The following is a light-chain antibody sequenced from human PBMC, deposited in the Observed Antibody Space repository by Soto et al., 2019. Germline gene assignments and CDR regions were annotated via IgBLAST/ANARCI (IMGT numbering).Light chain of an antibody. CDR2: GNS. V-gene: IGLV1-40*01. CDR1: SSNIGAGYD. CDR3: QSYDSSLSGVV. J-gene: IGLJ2*01. Sequence: QSVLTQPPSVSGAPGQRVTISCTGGSSNIGAGYDVHWYKQLPGTAPKLLIYGNSNRPSGVPDRFSGSKSGTSASLAITGLQAEDEADYYCQSYDSSLSGVVFGGGTKVTVL.